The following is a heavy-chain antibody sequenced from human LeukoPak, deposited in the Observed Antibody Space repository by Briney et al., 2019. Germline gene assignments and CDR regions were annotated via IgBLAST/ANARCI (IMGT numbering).Heavy chain of an antibody. CDR2: ISSSSSYI. CDR1: GFTFSSYS. CDR3: ARGMLLGRFDP. Sequence: GGSLRLSCAASGFTFSSYSMNWVRQAPGKGLEWVSSISSSSSYIYYADSVKGRFTISRVNAKNSLYLQMNSLRAEDTAVYYCARGMLLGRFDPWGQGTLVTVSS. V-gene: IGHV3-21*01. J-gene: IGHJ5*02. D-gene: IGHD2-15*01.